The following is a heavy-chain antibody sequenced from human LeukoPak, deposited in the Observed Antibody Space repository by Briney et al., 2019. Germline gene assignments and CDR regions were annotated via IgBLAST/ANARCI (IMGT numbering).Heavy chain of an antibody. CDR2: IYYSGST. CDR1: GGSISSSSYY. CDR3: ARGENRDGYNFPPPSDY. D-gene: IGHD5-24*01. V-gene: IGHV4-39*01. Sequence: PSETLSLTCTVSGGSISSSSYYWGWIRQPPGKGLEWIGSIYYSGSTYYNPSLKSRVTISVDTSKNQFSLKLSSVTAADTAVYYCARGENRDGYNFPPPSDYWGQGTLVTVSS. J-gene: IGHJ4*02.